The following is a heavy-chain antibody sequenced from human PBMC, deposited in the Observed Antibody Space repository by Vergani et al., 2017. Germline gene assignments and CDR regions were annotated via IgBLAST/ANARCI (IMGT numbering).Heavy chain of an antibody. CDR1: GGSFTGYY. D-gene: IGHD4-23*01. V-gene: IGHV4-34*11. CDR2: IYYSGST. J-gene: IGHJ4*02. Sequence: QVQLVQWGAGLLKPSETLSLTCAVYGGSFTGYYWSWIRQPPGKGLEWIGYIYYSGSTNYNPSLKSRVTISVDTSKNQFSLKLSSVTAADTAVYYCSYGGNAFDYWGQGTLVTVSS. CDR3: SYGGNAFDY.